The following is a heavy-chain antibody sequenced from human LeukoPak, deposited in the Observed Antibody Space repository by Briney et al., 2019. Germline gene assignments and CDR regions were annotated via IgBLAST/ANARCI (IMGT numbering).Heavy chain of an antibody. V-gene: IGHV3-23*01. CDR1: GFTFSTYA. CDR3: AKYYSDSSSYIDY. D-gene: IGHD3-22*01. J-gene: IGHJ4*02. CDR2: ISGSGGST. Sequence: GASLRLSCAASGFTFSTYAMSWVRQAPGKGLEWVSAISGSGGSTYYADSVGGRFTISRDSSKNTLYLQMNSLRAEDTAVYYCAKYYSDSSSYIDYWGQGTLVTVSS.